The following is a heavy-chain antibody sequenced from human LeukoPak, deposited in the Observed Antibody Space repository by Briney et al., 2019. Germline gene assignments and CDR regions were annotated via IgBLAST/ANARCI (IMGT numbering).Heavy chain of an antibody. J-gene: IGHJ4*02. V-gene: IGHV4-31*03. Sequence: SETLSLTCTVSGGSISSGAYYWTWIRQHPGNGLEWIGYIYYSGNTYYNPSLKSRVTISVDTSKNQFSLKLSSVTAADTAVYYCARVSGGGNYLDYWGQGTLVTVSS. CDR2: IYYSGNT. CDR3: ARVSGGGNYLDY. CDR1: GGSISSGAYY. D-gene: IGHD2-15*01.